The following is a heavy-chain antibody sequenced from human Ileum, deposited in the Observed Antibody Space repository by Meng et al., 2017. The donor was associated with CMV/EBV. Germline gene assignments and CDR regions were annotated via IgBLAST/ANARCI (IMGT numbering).Heavy chain of an antibody. D-gene: IGHD3-10*01. V-gene: IGHV4-39*07. CDR3: ARIPRGGTYESYYFDF. CDR2: IYYSGQS. CDR1: CGASNSVAYY. J-gene: IGHJ4*02. Sequence: QLQESGPGLVKTSETLSRPCTVSCGASNSVAYYWAWIRQPPGKGLEWIGSIYYSGQSYDDPSLESRLTLSVDTSKNQFSLKLNSVTAADTAVYYCARIPRGGTYESYYFDFWGQGTLVTVSS.